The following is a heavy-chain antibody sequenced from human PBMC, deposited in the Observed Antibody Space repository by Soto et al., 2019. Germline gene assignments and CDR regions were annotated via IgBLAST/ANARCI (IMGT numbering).Heavy chain of an antibody. Sequence: QLLESGPGLVKPSETLSLTCTVSGGSVNSGYYYWNWIRQPPGKGLEWIGYIYYSGSSNYTPSRKSRVTISIDTSRNRLSLKLRSVTAADTAVYYCARGLVGQLDRRGDFEYWGQGTQVTVSS. CDR3: ARGLVGQLDRRGDFEY. CDR2: IYYSGSS. J-gene: IGHJ4*02. CDR1: GGSVNSGYYY. V-gene: IGHV4-61*01. D-gene: IGHD1-1*01.